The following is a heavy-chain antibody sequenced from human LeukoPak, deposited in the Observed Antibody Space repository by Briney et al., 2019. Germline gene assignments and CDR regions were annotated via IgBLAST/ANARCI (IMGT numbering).Heavy chain of an antibody. Sequence: ASVKVSCKASGYTFTSYGISWVRQAPGQGLEWMGWISAYNGNTNYAQKLQGRVTMTTDTSTSTAYMELSSLRSEDTAVYYCARAGMEWELLGPFYFDYWGQGTLVTVSS. J-gene: IGHJ4*02. V-gene: IGHV1-18*01. CDR1: GYTFTSYG. CDR3: ARAGMEWELLGPFYFDY. D-gene: IGHD1-26*01. CDR2: ISAYNGNT.